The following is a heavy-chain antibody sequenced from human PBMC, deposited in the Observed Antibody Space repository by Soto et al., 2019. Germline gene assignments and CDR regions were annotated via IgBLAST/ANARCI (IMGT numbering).Heavy chain of an antibody. V-gene: IGHV3-11*01. CDR3: ARTRTTGSGWYAY. J-gene: IGHJ4*02. D-gene: IGHD6-19*01. CDR2: ISSDGNTI. Sequence: QVQLVESGGGLVKPGGSLRLSCAASGFTFNDYYMSWIRQAPGKGLEWISYISSDGNTIPYADSVKGRFTISRDNAKNSLYLQMDGLRAEDAAVYYCARTRTTGSGWYAYWGQGTLVTVSS. CDR1: GFTFNDYY.